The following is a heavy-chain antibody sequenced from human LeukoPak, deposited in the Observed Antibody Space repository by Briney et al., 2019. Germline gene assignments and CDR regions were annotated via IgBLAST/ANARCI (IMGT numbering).Heavy chain of an antibody. J-gene: IGHJ4*02. D-gene: IGHD6-19*01. CDR2: ISSSSSYI. V-gene: IGHV3-21*01. CDR3: ARDRTSIGWYYFDY. Sequence: GGSLRLSCAASGFTFSSYSMNWVRQAPGKGLEWVSSISSSSSYIYYADSVKGRFTISRDNAKNSLYLQMNSLRAEDTAVYYCARDRTSIGWYYFDYWGQGTVVTVSS. CDR1: GFTFSSYS.